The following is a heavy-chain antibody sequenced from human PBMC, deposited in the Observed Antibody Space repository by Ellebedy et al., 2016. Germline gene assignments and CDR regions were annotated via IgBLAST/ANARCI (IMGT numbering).Heavy chain of an antibody. Sequence: GESLKISXAASGFTFSTYAMHWVRQAPGKGLAWVAVISYDESDKYYADSVQGRFTISRDNSENTLYLQMNILRPEDTAVYYCANGRSSSSWYVPFDYWGQGTLVTVSS. CDR2: ISYDESDK. V-gene: IGHV3-30*04. CDR1: GFTFSTYA. CDR3: ANGRSSSSWYVPFDY. D-gene: IGHD6-13*01. J-gene: IGHJ4*02.